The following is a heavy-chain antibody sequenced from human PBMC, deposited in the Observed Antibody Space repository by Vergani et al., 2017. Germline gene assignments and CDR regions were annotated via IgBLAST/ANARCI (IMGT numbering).Heavy chain of an antibody. V-gene: IGHV3-64*01. CDR3: AREMSNEGFDY. CDR2: ISRDGGDT. D-gene: IGHD4-11*01. CDR1: GFTFRNYI. J-gene: IGHJ4*02. Sequence: VQLVESGGGLVQPGGSLRLSCAASGFTFRNYIMHWVRQTPGRGLEYVSGISRDGGDTYHANSVRGRFTISRDNAKNSLFLQMSSLKVEDTGVYYCAREMSNEGFDYWGQGTRVTVS.